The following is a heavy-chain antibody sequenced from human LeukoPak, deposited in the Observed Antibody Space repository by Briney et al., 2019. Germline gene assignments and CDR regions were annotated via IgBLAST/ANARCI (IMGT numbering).Heavy chain of an antibody. CDR3: AKSSTVVTTYFDY. CDR1: GFTFGSYA. J-gene: IGHJ4*02. Sequence: GGSLRLSCAASGFTFGSYAMSWVRQAPGKGLEWVSACGSGGSTYYADSVKGRFTISRDNSKNTLYLQMNSLRAEDTAVYYCAKSSTVVTTYFDYWGQGTLVTVSS. CDR2: CGSGGST. V-gene: IGHV3-23*01. D-gene: IGHD4-23*01.